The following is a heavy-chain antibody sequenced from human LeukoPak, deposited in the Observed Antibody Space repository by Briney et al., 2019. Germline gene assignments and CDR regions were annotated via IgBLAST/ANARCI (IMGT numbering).Heavy chain of an antibody. D-gene: IGHD3-16*02. CDR2: IKQDGSEK. CDR3: ASLKGYYDYVGGSYRYTKPFDY. J-gene: IGHJ4*02. V-gene: IGHV3-7*01. Sequence: PGGSVRLSCAASGFAFSSYWMSWVRQAPGKGLEWVANIKQDGSEKYYVDSVKGRFTISRDNAKNSLYLQMNSLRAEDTAVYYCASLKGYYDYVGGSYRYTKPFDYWGQGTLVTVSS. CDR1: GFAFSSYW.